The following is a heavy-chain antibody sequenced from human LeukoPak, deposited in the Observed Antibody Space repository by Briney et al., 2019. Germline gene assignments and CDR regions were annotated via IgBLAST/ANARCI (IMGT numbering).Heavy chain of an antibody. CDR1: GGSISSYY. CDR2: IYTSGST. V-gene: IGHV4-4*07. J-gene: IGHJ3*02. Sequence: SETLSLTCTVSGGSISSYYWSWIRQPAGKGLEWIGRIYTSGSTNYNPSLKSRVTMSVDTSKNQFSQKLSSVTAADTAVYYCARENTVTGAFDIWGQGTMVTVSS. D-gene: IGHD4-17*01. CDR3: ARENTVTGAFDI.